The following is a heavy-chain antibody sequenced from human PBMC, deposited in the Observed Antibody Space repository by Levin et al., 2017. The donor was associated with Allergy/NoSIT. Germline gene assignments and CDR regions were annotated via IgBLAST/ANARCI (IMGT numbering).Heavy chain of an antibody. V-gene: IGHV3-23*01. Sequence: GESLKISCAASGFTFSSYAMSWVRQAPGKGLEWVSAISGSGGSTYYADSVKGRFTISRDNSKNTLYLQMNSLRAEDTAVYYCAKDAGRGIFGVVIISWGQGTLVTVSS. CDR1: GFTFSSYA. CDR3: AKDAGRGIFGVVIIS. J-gene: IGHJ4*02. CDR2: ISGSGGST. D-gene: IGHD3-3*01.